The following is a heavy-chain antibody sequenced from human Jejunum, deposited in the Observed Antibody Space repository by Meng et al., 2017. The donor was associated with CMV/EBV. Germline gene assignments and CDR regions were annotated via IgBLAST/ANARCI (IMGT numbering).Heavy chain of an antibody. CDR2: ISCYNGDT. Sequence: QAQLLPSGGQVKKPVASVRCPRTYAGYTFKHHCISWIRQDPGKVLDWLGWISCYNGDTIYAQKVQGRFTMTMDKSASTAYMDLRSLRSDDTAIYYCARDPSNTSVRYAYFDSWGQGTLVTVSS. V-gene: IGHV1-18*01. CDR1: GYTFKHHC. CDR3: ARDPSNTSVRYAYFDS. J-gene: IGHJ4*02. D-gene: IGHD6-19*01.